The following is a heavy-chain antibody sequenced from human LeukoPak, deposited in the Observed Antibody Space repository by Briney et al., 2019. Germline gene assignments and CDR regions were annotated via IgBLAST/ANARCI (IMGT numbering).Heavy chain of an antibody. CDR1: GGSLNSDYW. V-gene: IGHV4-4*02. CDR3: ARHDDFLSAYNY. D-gene: IGHD3-3*01. Sequence: SGTLSLTCAVSGGSLNSDYWWTWVRQSPGKGLEWIGEIYHTGSVNYNLSLESRVTISRDRSKNQFSLMLRSVTAADTAVYYCARHDDFLSAYNYWGQGILVTVSS. J-gene: IGHJ4*02. CDR2: IYHTGSV.